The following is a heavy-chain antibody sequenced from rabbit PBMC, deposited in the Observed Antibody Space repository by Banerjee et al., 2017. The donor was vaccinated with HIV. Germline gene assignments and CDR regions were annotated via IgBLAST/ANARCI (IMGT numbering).Heavy chain of an antibody. CDR2: ITTISAST. V-gene: IGHV1S43*01. CDR1: GIDFSSSYY. D-gene: IGHD2-1*01. J-gene: IGHJ3*01. Sequence: QQQLEESGGGLVKPGGTLTLTCKASGIDFSSSYYMCWVHQAPGKGLESIACITTISASTYYANWAKGRFTVTRSTSLNTVTLQLNSLTAADTATYFCARDVGYGNYWYFARLDLWGQGTLVTVS. CDR3: ARDVGYGNYWYFARLDL.